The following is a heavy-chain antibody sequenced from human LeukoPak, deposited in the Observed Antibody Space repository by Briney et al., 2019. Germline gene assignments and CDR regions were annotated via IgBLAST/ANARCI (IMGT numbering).Heavy chain of an antibody. CDR3: AKEGRGWYYYDSSGPDY. CDR2: IWYDGSNK. J-gene: IGHJ4*02. D-gene: IGHD3-22*01. CDR1: GFTFSSYG. Sequence: GGSLRLSCAASGFTFSSYGMHWVRQAPGKGLEWVAVIWYDGSNKYYADSVKGRFTISRDNSKNTLYLQMNSLRAEDTAVYYCAKEGRGWYYYDSSGPDYWGQGTLVTVSS. V-gene: IGHV3-33*06.